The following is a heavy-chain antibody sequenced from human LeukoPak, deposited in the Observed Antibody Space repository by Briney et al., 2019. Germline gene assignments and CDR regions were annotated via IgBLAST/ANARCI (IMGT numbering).Heavy chain of an antibody. D-gene: IGHD4-11*01. J-gene: IGHJ4*02. Sequence: ASVNVSCKTSGYTFTTSGMNWVRRAPGQGLEWMVWINTNTGNPTFAQGFTGRFVFSLDTSVSTAYLQNSSLKAEDTAVYYCAKDRGDNSNGWEFDFDYWGQGTLVTVSP. CDR1: GYTFTTSG. CDR3: AKDRGDNSNGWEFDFDY. V-gene: IGHV7-4-1*02. CDR2: INTNTGNP.